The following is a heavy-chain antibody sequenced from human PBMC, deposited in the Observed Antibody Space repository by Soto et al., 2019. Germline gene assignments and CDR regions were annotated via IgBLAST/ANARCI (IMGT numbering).Heavy chain of an antibody. CDR3: AREPGGTDFAEWTSYFDY. D-gene: IGHD3-3*01. V-gene: IGHV3-30-3*01. J-gene: IGHJ4*02. CDR2: ISYDGSNK. Sequence: QVQLVESGGGVVQPGRSLRLSCAASGFTFSSYAMHWVRQAPGKGLEWVAVISYDGSNKYYADSVKGRFTISRDNSKNTLYLQMNSLRAEHTPVYYCAREPGGTDFAEWTSYFDYCAQGTLVSVSS. CDR1: GFTFSSYA.